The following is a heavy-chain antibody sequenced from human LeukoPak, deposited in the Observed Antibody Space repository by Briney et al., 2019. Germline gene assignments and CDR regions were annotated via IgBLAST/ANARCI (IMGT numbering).Heavy chain of an antibody. CDR2: IKSTVDGGTT. J-gene: IGHJ3*02. Sequence: PGGSLRLSCAASGFTFNNDWMNWVRQAPGKGLEWVGRIKSTVDGGTTDLAAPVKGRFTVSRDDSENTLYLQMTSLTTEDTAVYYCTTGGNVMVAGTRAFDIWGHGTTVIVS. V-gene: IGHV3-15*07. CDR3: TTGGNVMVAGTRAFDI. CDR1: GFTFNNDW. D-gene: IGHD6-19*01.